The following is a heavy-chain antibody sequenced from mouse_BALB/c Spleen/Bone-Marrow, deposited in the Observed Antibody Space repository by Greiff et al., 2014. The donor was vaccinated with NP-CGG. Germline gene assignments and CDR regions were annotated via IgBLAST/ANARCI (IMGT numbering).Heavy chain of an antibody. CDR3: ARCGYDDFDY. Sequence: EVQLVESGGGLVQPGGSRKLSCAASGFTFSSFGMHWVRQAPEKGLEWVAYISSVSTTISYADTVKGRFTISRDDPKNTLFLQMTSLRSEDTAMYYCARCGYDDFDYRGQGTTLTVSS. J-gene: IGHJ2*01. V-gene: IGHV5-17*02. CDR1: GFTFSSFG. CDR2: ISSVSTTI. D-gene: IGHD2-2*01.